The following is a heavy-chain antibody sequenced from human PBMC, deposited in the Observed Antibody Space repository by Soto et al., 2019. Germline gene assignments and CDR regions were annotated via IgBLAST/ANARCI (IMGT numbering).Heavy chain of an antibody. D-gene: IGHD6-19*01. J-gene: IGHJ4*02. CDR1: GFTFDDYT. CDR2: ISWDGGST. CDR3: AKDWGSSGWYTN. Sequence: GGSLRLSCAASGFTFDDYTMHWVRQAPGKGLEWVSLISWDGGSTYYADSVKGRFTISRDNSKNSLYLQMNSLRTEDTALYYCAKDWGSSGWYTNWGQGTLVTVSS. V-gene: IGHV3-43*01.